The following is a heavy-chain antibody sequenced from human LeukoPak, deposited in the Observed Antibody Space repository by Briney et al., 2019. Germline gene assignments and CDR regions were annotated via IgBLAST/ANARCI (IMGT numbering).Heavy chain of an antibody. Sequence: SETLSLTCAVYGGSFSGYYWTWIRQPPGKGLEWIGEIKPSGRTNYNPSLESRVTISVDTSKNHFSLKLSSVTAADTAVYYCARRDYLDHFYYIDVWDKGNTVTASS. V-gene: IGHV4-34*01. CDR1: GGSFSGYY. D-gene: IGHD3-10*01. CDR3: ARRDYLDHFYYIDV. J-gene: IGHJ6*03. CDR2: IKPSGRT.